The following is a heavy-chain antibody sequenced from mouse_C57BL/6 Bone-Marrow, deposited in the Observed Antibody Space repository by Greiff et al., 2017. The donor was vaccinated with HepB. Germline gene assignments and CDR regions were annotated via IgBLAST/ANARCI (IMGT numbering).Heavy chain of an antibody. CDR1: GYTFTDYN. D-gene: IGHD1-1*01. CDR3: AMGYYGSSSYWYFDV. CDR2: INPNNGGT. Sequence: VQLQQSGPELVKPGASVKIPCKASGYTFTDYNMDWVKQSHGQSLEWIGDINPNNGGTIYNQKFKGKATLTVDKSSSTAYMELRSLTSEDTAVYYCAMGYYGSSSYWYFDVWGTGTTVTVSS. J-gene: IGHJ1*03. V-gene: IGHV1-18*01.